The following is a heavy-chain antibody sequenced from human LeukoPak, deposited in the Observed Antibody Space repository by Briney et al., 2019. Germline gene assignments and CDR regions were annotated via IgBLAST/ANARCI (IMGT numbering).Heavy chain of an antibody. J-gene: IGHJ4*02. CDR3: ARDLRGSIVRYFDY. Sequence: GGSLRLSCAASGFTLSSYGMSWVRQAPGKGLEWVSAISGSGGSTYYADSVKGRFTISRDNSQNTLFLQVNSLRAEDTAVYYCARDLRGSIVRYFDYWGQGTLVTVSS. CDR2: ISGSGGST. D-gene: IGHD3-9*01. V-gene: IGHV3-23*01. CDR1: GFTLSSYG.